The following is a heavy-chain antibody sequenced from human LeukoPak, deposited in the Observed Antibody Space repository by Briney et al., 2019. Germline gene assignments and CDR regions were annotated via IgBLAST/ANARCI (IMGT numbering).Heavy chain of an antibody. CDR2: IIPIFGTA. Sequence: SVKVSCKASVRTFSSYAISWVRQAPGQGLEWMGGIIPIFGTANYAQKFQGRVTITADESTSTAYMELSSLRSEDTAVYYCARAGSWVRGVIIPTYDYWGQGTLVTVSS. D-gene: IGHD3-10*01. CDR1: VRTFSSYA. J-gene: IGHJ4*02. CDR3: ARAGSWVRGVIIPTYDY. V-gene: IGHV1-69*13.